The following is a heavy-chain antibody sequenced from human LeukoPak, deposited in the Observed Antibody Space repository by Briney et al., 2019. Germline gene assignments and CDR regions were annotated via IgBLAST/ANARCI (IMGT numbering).Heavy chain of an antibody. V-gene: IGHV4-61*01. CDR2: IYYSGST. D-gene: IGHD1-1*01. J-gene: IGHJ6*02. CDR1: GGSVSSGSYY. CDR3: ARVELYYYGMDV. Sequence: PSETLSLTCTVSGGSVSSGSYYWSWIRQPPGKGLEWIGYIYYSGSTYYNPSLKSRVTISVDTSKNQFSLKLSSVTAADTAVYYCARVELYYYGMDVWGQGTTVTVSS.